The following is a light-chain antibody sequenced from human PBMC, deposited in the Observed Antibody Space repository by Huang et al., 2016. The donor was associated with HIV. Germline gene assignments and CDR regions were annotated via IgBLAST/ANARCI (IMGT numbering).Light chain of an antibody. CDR2: DAS. V-gene: IGKV1-33*01. CDR3: QQYDYFPYT. J-gene: IGKJ2*01. CDR1: QDIRNY. Sequence: DIQMTKSPSSLSASVGDRVTITCQASQDIRNYLNWFQQKPGKAPKLLIDDASNLQSGVPSRCSGSGSGTDFSLTIIGLQPEDIATYYCQQYDYFPYTFGQGTRLDIK.